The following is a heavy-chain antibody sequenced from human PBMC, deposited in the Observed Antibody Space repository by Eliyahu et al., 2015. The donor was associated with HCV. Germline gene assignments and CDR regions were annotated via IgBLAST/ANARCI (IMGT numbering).Heavy chain of an antibody. J-gene: IGHJ4*02. CDR2: MNPNSGDT. V-gene: IGHV1-8*01. CDR3: ARDSSGWTEFDY. CDR1: GPTFPSYN. D-gene: IGHD6-19*01. Sequence: QVHLVQSGAEVKPPGASVKVSCKASGPTFPSYNIHWLRQATGQGLEWMGWMNPNSGDTAYAQKFQGRVTMTRDTSRDTAYMELSSLRSEDTAVYYCARDSSGWTEFDYWGQGTLVTVSS.